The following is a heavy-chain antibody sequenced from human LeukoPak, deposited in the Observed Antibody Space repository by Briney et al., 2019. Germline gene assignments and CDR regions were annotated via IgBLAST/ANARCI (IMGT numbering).Heavy chain of an antibody. V-gene: IGHV1-2*02. CDR1: GYTFTGYY. CDR2: INPNSGGT. J-gene: IGHJ4*02. Sequence: ASGKVSCKAFGYTFTGYYMHWVRQAPGQGLGWMGWINPNSGGTNYAQKFQGRVTMTRDTSISTANMELTRLRSDDTAVYYCARGFRLSDYYDSSGSDYWGQGTLVTVSS. CDR3: ARGFRLSDYYDSSGSDY. D-gene: IGHD3-22*01.